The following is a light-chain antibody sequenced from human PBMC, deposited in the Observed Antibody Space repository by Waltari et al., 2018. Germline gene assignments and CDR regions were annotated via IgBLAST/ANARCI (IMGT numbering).Light chain of an antibody. CDR1: SSNVGGDSL. Sequence: QSALTQPASVSGSPGQALTIPCTGTSSNVGGDSLVPWYQQHPGKAPQLIIYDVNKRPSGISHRFSGSKSGNTASLTISGLQADDESDYYCCSYAGDSTLIFGGGTKLTVL. CDR2: DVN. V-gene: IGLV2-23*02. CDR3: CSYAGDSTLI. J-gene: IGLJ2*01.